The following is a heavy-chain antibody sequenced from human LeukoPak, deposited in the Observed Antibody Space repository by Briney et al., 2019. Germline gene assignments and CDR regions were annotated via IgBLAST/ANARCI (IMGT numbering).Heavy chain of an antibody. Sequence: PSETLSLTCTVSGGSISSGSYYWSWIRQPAGKGLEWIGRIYTTGNAYYNPSLQSRVTISADTSKNQFSLKLSSVTAADTAVYYCTRDRGQWLVDYWGQGTLVTVSS. CDR1: GGSISSGSYY. J-gene: IGHJ4*02. D-gene: IGHD6-19*01. CDR3: TRDRGQWLVDY. V-gene: IGHV4-61*02. CDR2: IYTTGNA.